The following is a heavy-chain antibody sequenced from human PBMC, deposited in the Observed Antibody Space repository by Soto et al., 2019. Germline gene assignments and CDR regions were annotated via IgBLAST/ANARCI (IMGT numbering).Heavy chain of an antibody. V-gene: IGHV4-34*01. J-gene: IGHJ4*02. D-gene: IGHD1-26*01. Sequence: SETLSLTCAVYGGSFSGYYWSWIRQPPGKGLEWIGEINHSGSTNYNPSLKSRVTISVDTSKNQFSLKLSSVTAADTAVYYCARGVSGSYLSPFDYWGQGTLVTVSS. CDR2: INHSGST. CDR1: GGSFSGYY. CDR3: ARGVSGSYLSPFDY.